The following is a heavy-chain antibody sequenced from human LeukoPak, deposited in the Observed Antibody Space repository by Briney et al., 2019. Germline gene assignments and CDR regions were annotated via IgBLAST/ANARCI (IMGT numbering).Heavy chain of an antibody. Sequence: GGSLRLSCAASGFTFSNYEMHWVRQAPGKGLEWVSYISSSGSDIYYADSVKGRFTISRDNAKNSLYLHMNSLRAEDTAVYYCARDVQVATIYPLDYWGQGTLVTVSS. CDR3: ARDVQVATIYPLDY. CDR2: ISSSGSDI. J-gene: IGHJ4*02. D-gene: IGHD5-12*01. CDR1: GFTFSNYE. V-gene: IGHV3-48*03.